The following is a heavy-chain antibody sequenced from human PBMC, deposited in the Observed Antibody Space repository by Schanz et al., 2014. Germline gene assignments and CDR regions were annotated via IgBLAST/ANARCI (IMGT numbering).Heavy chain of an antibody. Sequence: EVQLVESGGGLVQPGGSLRLSCAASGFTFSTHAMSWVRQAPGKGLEWVSYIRSSSTPIYYADSVKGRFTISRDNAKNSLYLEMNSLRAEDTALYYCARDRRNADLDYWGQGTLVTVSS. CDR1: GFTFSTHA. D-gene: IGHD1-1*01. V-gene: IGHV3-48*01. CDR2: IRSSSTPI. CDR3: ARDRRNADLDY. J-gene: IGHJ4*02.